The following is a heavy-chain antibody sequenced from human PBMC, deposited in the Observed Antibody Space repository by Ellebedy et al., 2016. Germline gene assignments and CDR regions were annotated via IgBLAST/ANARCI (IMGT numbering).Heavy chain of an antibody. CDR1: GFTFSTYA. D-gene: IGHD6-13*01. V-gene: IGHV3-23*01. CDR3: TKDQAYGTGWYGTSRD. CDR2: IGASGSRT. J-gene: IGHJ4*02. Sequence: GGSLRLXXAASGFTFSTYAMNWVRQAPGKGLEWVSSIGASGSRTHYGDSVKGRFTISRDYSKNMLYLQMNSLRAEDTAVYYCTKDQAYGTGWYGTSRDWGQGTLVTVSS.